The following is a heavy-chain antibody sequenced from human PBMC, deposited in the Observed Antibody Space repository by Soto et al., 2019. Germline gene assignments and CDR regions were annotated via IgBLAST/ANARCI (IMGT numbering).Heavy chain of an antibody. CDR3: TRHEGGAAADRPLDY. CDR2: IYYSGST. D-gene: IGHD6-13*01. V-gene: IGHV4-39*01. Sequence: QLRLQESGPGLVKSSETLSLTCTVSGGSIRSSTYYWGWIRQPPWKGLEWIGSIYYSGSTHNTPSLKSRVTMSVDTYTNQSSLKLNSVTAADTAVYYCTRHEGGAAADRPLDYWGQGTLVTVSS. CDR1: GGSIRSSTYY. J-gene: IGHJ4*02.